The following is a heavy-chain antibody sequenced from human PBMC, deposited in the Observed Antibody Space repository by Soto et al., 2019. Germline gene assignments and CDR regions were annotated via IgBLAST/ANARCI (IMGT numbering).Heavy chain of an antibody. D-gene: IGHD3-3*01. CDR3: VRSTVANLGVVSIPYYFDW. J-gene: IGHJ4*02. CDR2: SYHSESV. V-gene: IGHV4-4*02. CDR1: GVSFNRSTW. Sequence: SETLSPTGPVSGVSFNRSTWWCCVLQPPGKGGESIAESYHSESVTYHPSLRGRVIVAIDCPKNQFSRTLTSVTAADTAVYYCVRSTVANLGVVSIPYYFDWWGPGTLVTVSS.